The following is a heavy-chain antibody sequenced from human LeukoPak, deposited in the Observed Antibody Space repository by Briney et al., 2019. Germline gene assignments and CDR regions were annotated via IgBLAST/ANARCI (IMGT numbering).Heavy chain of an antibody. CDR2: IRSSSSYI. CDR1: GFTFSSYG. V-gene: IGHV3-21*01. CDR3: ARLYSSGLLGAFDI. J-gene: IGHJ3*02. D-gene: IGHD6-19*01. Sequence: PGGSLRLSCAVSGFTFSSYGMHWVRQAPGKGLEWVSYIRSSSSYIYYADSVKGRFTISRDNAKNSLYLQMNSLRAEDTAVYYCARLYSSGLLGAFDIWGQGTMVTVSS.